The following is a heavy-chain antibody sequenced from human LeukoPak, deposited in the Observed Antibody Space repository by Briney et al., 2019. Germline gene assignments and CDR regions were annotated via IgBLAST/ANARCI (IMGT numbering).Heavy chain of an antibody. D-gene: IGHD3-9*01. J-gene: IGHJ4*02. V-gene: IGHV1-8*01. Sequence: ASVKVSCKASRYTFTSYDINWVREAAGQGLEWMGWMNPNTGRTGFAQKFQGRLTMTRDTSISTAYMELSSLRSDDTAVYYCARARHVLRYFDWLFDYWGQGTLVTVSS. CDR1: RYTFTSYD. CDR2: MNPNTGRT. CDR3: ARARHVLRYFDWLFDY.